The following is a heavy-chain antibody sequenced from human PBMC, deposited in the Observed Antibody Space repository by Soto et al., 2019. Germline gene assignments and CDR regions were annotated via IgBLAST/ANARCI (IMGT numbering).Heavy chain of an antibody. J-gene: IGHJ5*02. D-gene: IGHD3-10*01. CDR2: IYYSGST. CDR1: GGSISSGGYY. V-gene: IGHV4-31*03. CDR3: AKDAISMVRGTNNWFDP. Sequence: PSETLSLTCTVSGGSISSGGYYWSWIRQHPGKGLEWIGYIYYSGSTYYNPSLKSRVTISVDTSKNQFSLKLSSVTAEDTAVYYCAKDAISMVRGTNNWFDPWGQGTLVTVSS.